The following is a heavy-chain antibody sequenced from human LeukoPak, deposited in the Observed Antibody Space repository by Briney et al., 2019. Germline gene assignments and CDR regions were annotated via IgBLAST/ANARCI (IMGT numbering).Heavy chain of an antibody. D-gene: IGHD4-17*01. CDR3: ARGRQTTVTTSDAFDI. CDR2: IYSGGST. J-gene: IGHJ3*02. Sequence: GGSLRLSCAASGFTVSSNYMSWVRQAPGKGLEWVSLIYSGGSTYYADSVKGRFTISRGNSKNTVYLQMNSLRAEDTAVYYCARGRQTTVTTSDAFDIWGQGTMVTVSS. V-gene: IGHV3-53*01. CDR1: GFTVSSNY.